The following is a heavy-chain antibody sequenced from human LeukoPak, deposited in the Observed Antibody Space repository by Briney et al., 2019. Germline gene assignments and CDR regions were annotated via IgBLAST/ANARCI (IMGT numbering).Heavy chain of an antibody. CDR1: GFTFSSYG. J-gene: IGHJ4*02. V-gene: IGHV3-30*18. Sequence: GGSLRLSCAASGFTFSSYGMHWVRQAPGKGLEWVAVISDDGYNKYYADSVRGRFTISRDNSKNTLYLQMNGLRPEDTAVYYCAKLSPWRYYDSSGYGYYSDYWGQGSLVTVSS. CDR2: ISDDGYNK. CDR3: AKLSPWRYYDSSGYGYYSDY. D-gene: IGHD3-22*01.